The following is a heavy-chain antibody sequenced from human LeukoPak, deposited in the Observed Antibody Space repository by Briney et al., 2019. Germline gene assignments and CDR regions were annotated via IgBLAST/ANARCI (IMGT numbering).Heavy chain of an antibody. CDR3: ATLGVGTTTAFDY. CDR2: IDPSDSYT. Sequence: GESLRISCKGSGYSFTSYWITWVRQMPGKGLEWMGRIDPSDSYTNYSPSFQGHVPISDAKPITPSFLQWRGLQSSVPAIYSCATLGVGTTTAFDYWGQGPLVSVSS. V-gene: IGHV5-10-1*01. J-gene: IGHJ4*02. D-gene: IGHD1-26*01. CDR1: GYSFTSYW.